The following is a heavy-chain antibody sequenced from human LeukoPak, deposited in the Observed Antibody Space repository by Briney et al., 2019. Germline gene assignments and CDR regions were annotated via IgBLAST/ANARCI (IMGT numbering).Heavy chain of an antibody. CDR2: ISAYNGNT. CDR3: ARVGSEGDIVVVPPIN. V-gene: IGHV1-18*01. Sequence: ASVKVSCKASGYTFTSYGISWVRQAPGQGHEWMGWISAYNGNTNYAQKLQGRVTMTTDTSTSTAYMELRSLRSDDTAVYYCARVGSEGDIVVVPPINWGQGTLVTVSS. J-gene: IGHJ4*02. CDR1: GYTFTSYG. D-gene: IGHD2-2*01.